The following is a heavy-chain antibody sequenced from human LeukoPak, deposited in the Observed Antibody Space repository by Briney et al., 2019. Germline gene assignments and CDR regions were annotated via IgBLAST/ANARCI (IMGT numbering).Heavy chain of an antibody. CDR3: AELGITMIGGV. V-gene: IGHV3-7*01. D-gene: IGHD3-10*02. CDR1: GFIFSNYW. Sequence: GGSLRLSCAAPGFIFSNYWMSWVRQAPGKGLEWVANIRQDGSEIYYVDSVKGRFTISRDNARNSLYLQMNSLRAEDTAVYYCAELGITMIGGVWGKGTTVTISS. CDR2: IRQDGSEI. J-gene: IGHJ6*04.